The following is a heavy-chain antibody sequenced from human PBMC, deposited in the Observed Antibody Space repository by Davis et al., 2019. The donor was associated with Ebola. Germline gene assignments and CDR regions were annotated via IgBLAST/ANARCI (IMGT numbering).Heavy chain of an antibody. Sequence: MPSETLSLTCTVSGGSISSGGYYWSWIRQPPGKGLEWIGEINHSGSTNYNPSLKSRVTISVDTSKNQFPLKLSSVTAADTAVYYCARAYDYIWGSYRFSASYFDYWGQGTLVTVSS. CDR3: ARAYDYIWGSYRFSASYFDY. J-gene: IGHJ4*02. CDR2: INHSGST. CDR1: GGSISSGGYY. D-gene: IGHD3-16*02. V-gene: IGHV4-39*06.